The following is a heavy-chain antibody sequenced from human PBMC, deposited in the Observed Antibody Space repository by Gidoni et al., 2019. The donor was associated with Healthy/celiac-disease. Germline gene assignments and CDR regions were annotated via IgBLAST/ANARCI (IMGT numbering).Heavy chain of an antibody. CDR3: AREGVNDFWSGYYSY. V-gene: IGHV3-48*01. J-gene: IGHJ4*02. D-gene: IGHD3-3*01. CDR2: ISSSSSTI. CDR1: GFTFSSYS. Sequence: EVQLVESGGGLVQPGGSLRLSCAASGFTFSSYSMNWVRQAPGKGLEWVSYISSSSSTIYYADSVKGRFTISRDNAKNSLYLQMNSLRAEDTAVYYCAREGVNDFWSGYYSYWGQGTLVTVSS.